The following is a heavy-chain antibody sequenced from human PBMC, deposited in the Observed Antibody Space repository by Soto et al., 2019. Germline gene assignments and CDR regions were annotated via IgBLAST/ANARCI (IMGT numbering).Heavy chain of an antibody. D-gene: IGHD4-4*01. CDR2: ISGSGGST. CDR3: AKAPNRVTISYYFDY. V-gene: IGHV3-23*01. J-gene: IGHJ4*02. CDR1: GFTFSSYA. Sequence: PGGSLRLSCAASGFTFSSYAMSWVRQAPGKGLEWVSAISGSGGSTYYADSVKGRFTISRDNSKNTLYLQMNSLRAEDTAVYYCAKAPNRVTISYYFDYWGQGTLVTVSS.